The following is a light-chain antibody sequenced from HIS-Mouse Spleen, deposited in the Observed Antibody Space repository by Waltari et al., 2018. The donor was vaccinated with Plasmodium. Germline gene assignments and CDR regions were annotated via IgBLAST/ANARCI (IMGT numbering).Light chain of an antibody. CDR1: QSVSSY. J-gene: IGKJ5*01. Sequence: EIVLTQSPATLSLSPGERATLSCRASQSVSSYLAWYQQKPGQAPRLLSYDASNRATGIPARFSGSGSGTDFTLTISSLEPEDFAVYYCQQRSNWPPETFGQGTRLEIK. V-gene: IGKV3-11*01. CDR3: QQRSNWPPET. CDR2: DAS.